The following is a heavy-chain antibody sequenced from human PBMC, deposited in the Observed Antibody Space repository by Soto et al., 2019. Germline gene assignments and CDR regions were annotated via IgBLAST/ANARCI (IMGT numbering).Heavy chain of an antibody. CDR1: GFTFNSHG. Sequence: QGHLVQSGAEVKRPGASVRVSCKTSGFTFNSHGFSWVRQAPGQGLEWMGWSSALNGKTFYAHNFQDRVIMTTDTSSSTAYMELRGLKSDDTAVYYCAAATSIALGFRYLGQGTLVTVSS. CDR3: AAATSIALGFRY. J-gene: IGHJ4*02. V-gene: IGHV1-18*01. CDR2: SSALNGKT. D-gene: IGHD1-26*01.